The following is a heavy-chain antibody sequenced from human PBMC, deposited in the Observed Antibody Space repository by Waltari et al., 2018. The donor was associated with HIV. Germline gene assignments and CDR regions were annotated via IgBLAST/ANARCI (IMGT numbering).Heavy chain of an antibody. D-gene: IGHD1-26*01. J-gene: IGHJ4*02. CDR2: INHSGSA. V-gene: IGHV4-34*02. CDR3: ARNRIMGDGQQYGH. Sequence: QVQLQQWGAGLLKPSETLSLTCAVPGGSFIGYYWSWIRQPPGQGLEWIGEINHSGSANYHPSLKSRVTISVDTSKEQFFLKLSSVTAADTAVYYCARNRIMGDGQQYGHWGQGTLVTVSS. CDR1: GGSFIGYY.